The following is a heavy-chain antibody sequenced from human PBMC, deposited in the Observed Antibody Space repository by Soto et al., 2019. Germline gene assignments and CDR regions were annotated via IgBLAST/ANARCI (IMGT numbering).Heavy chain of an antibody. CDR3: ASGLEGVRGL. Sequence: EVQLVESWGGLVQPGGSLRLACAASGFTFTSYWMSWVRQAPGQGLEWVANIKQDGSETYYVDSVRGRFTISRDNAKNSLYLEMHSLRDDDTALYYCASGLEGVRGLWGQGTLVAVSS. V-gene: IGHV3-7*01. J-gene: IGHJ4*02. CDR1: GFTFTSYW. CDR2: IKQDGSET.